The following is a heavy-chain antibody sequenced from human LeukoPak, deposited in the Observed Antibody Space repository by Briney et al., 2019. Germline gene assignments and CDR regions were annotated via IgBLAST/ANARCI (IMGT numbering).Heavy chain of an antibody. Sequence: GASVKVSCKASGGTFSSYAISWVRQAPGPGLEWMGGIMPILVTANHAQKLQGRVTTTEDETRSTAYMHLSSVRSEDNAVYYCARDPDDSSGYYRWGQGTLVTVSS. CDR3: ARDPDDSSGYYR. CDR1: GGTFSSYA. V-gene: IGHV1-69*01. D-gene: IGHD3-22*01. CDR2: IMPILVTA. J-gene: IGHJ5*02.